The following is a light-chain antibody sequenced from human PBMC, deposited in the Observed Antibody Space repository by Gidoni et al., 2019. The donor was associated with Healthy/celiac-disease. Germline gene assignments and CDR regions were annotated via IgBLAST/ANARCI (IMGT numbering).Light chain of an antibody. Sequence: QSALTQPASVSGSPGPSITISCTGTSSDVGGYNYVSWYQQHPGKAPKLMIYAVSNRPSGVSNRSSGSTSGNTASLTISGLQAEDEADYYCTSYTSSNTLVFGGGTKLTVL. CDR1: SSDVGGYNY. V-gene: IGLV2-14*01. CDR2: AVS. J-gene: IGLJ2*01. CDR3: TSYTSSNTLV.